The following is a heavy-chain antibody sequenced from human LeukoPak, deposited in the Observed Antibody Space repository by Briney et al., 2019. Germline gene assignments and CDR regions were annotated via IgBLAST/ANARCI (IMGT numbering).Heavy chain of an antibody. Sequence: GGSLRLSCAASGFTFSSYSMNWVRQAPGKGLEWVSSISSSSSYIYYVDSVKGRFTISRDNAKNSLYLQMNSLRAEDTAVYYCARDADSSGYYLDAFDIWGQGTMVTVSS. CDR3: ARDADSSGYYLDAFDI. CDR1: GFTFSSYS. D-gene: IGHD3-22*01. J-gene: IGHJ3*02. V-gene: IGHV3-21*01. CDR2: ISSSSSYI.